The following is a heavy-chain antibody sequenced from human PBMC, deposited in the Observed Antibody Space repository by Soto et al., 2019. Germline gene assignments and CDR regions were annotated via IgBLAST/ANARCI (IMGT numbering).Heavy chain of an antibody. V-gene: IGHV1-8*01. Sequence: ASVKVSCKASGYTFTSYDINWVRQATGQGLEWMGWMNPNSGNTGYAQKFQGRVTTTRNTSISTAYMELSSLRSEDTAVYYCARGGYSYGYGYYYGMDVWGQGTTVTVSS. CDR1: GYTFTSYD. CDR2: MNPNSGNT. CDR3: ARGGYSYGYGYYYGMDV. J-gene: IGHJ6*02. D-gene: IGHD5-18*01.